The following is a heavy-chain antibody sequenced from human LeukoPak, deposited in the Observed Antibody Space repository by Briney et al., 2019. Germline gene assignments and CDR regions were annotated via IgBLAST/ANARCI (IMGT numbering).Heavy chain of an antibody. CDR1: GFTFSTYW. Sequence: GGSLRLSCVASGFTFSTYWMHWVRQAPGKGLECVSRLDRDGTTTSYADSVYGRFTISRDNAKSTLYLQMRSLRAEDTAVYYCVRDTENIGYDAFEFWGHGTLVTVSS. V-gene: IGHV3-74*01. D-gene: IGHD2/OR15-2a*01. J-gene: IGHJ5*01. CDR2: LDRDGTTT. CDR3: VRDTENIGYDAFEF.